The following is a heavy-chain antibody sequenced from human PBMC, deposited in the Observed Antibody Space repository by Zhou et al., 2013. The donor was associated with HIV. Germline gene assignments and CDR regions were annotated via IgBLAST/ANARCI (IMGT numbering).Heavy chain of an antibody. Sequence: QVQLVQSGAEIKKPGSSVRVSCKTSEGTFRTYAISWVRQTPGQGLEWMGGVFPVTGNTNYAQNFQGRITITVDGFTSTAYMELRSLRSDDTAVYFCARVPRSGAYYYYYMDVWDQGP. D-gene: IGHD2-21*01. CDR2: VFPVTGNT. CDR3: ARVPRSGAYYYYYMDV. V-gene: IGHV1-69*12. CDR1: EGTFRTYA. J-gene: IGHJ6*03.